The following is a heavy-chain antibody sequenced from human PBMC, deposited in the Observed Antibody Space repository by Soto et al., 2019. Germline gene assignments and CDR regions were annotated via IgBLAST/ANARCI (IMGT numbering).Heavy chain of an antibody. V-gene: IGHV3-30*18. CDR3: AKDRGSYGNLHWYLDL. CDR2: ISNDGSEQ. D-gene: IGHD3-10*01. J-gene: IGHJ2*01. CDR1: GFTFSRSG. Sequence: QGQLVESGGGVVQPRRSLRLSCAVSGFTFSRSGMHWVRRGPGKGLEWVAVISNDGSEQYYAESVKGRFTISRDNSKNTLYLQMNSLSAEDTAVYYCAKDRGSYGNLHWYLDLWGRGTLVSVS.